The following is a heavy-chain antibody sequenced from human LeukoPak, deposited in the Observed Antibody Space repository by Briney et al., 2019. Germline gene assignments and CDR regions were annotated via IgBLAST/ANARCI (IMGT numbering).Heavy chain of an antibody. J-gene: IGHJ5*02. CDR2: INPSSGGT. V-gene: IGHV1-2*06. CDR1: GYTFTGYY. Sequence: ASVKVSCKASGYTFTGYYIHWVRQAPGQGLEWMGRINPSSGGTNYAQKFQGTVTMTRDTSISTAYMELSRLRSDDTAVYYCARREVPAARTYNWFDPWGQGTLVTVSS. CDR3: ARREVPAARTYNWFDP. D-gene: IGHD2-2*01.